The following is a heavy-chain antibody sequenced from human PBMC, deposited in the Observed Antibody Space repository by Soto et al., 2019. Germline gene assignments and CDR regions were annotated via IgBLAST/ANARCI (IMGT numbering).Heavy chain of an antibody. J-gene: IGHJ4*02. Sequence: QVQLVESGGGVVQPGRSLRLSCAASGFTFSSYAMHWVRQAPGKGLEWVAVISYDGSNKYYADSVKGRFTISRDNSKNTLYLQMNSLRAEDTAVYYCARAGIGVVVVVAAPDYWGQGTLVTVSS. V-gene: IGHV3-30-3*01. CDR3: ARAGIGVVVVVAAPDY. D-gene: IGHD2-15*01. CDR1: GFTFSSYA. CDR2: ISYDGSNK.